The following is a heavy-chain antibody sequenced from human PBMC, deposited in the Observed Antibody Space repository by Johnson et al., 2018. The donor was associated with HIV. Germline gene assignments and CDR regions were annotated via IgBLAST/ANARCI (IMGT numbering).Heavy chain of an antibody. CDR2: ISYDGSNK. D-gene: IGHD4-23*01. Sequence: QVQLVESGGGVVQPGRSLRLSCAASGFTFSSYGMHWVRQAPGKGLEWVAVISYDGSNKYYTESVKGRFTISRDNSKNTLYLQMNSLRPEDTAVYYCGNLGDYGGNNGFDIWGQGTMVTVSS. CDR1: GFTFSSYG. CDR3: GNLGDYGGNNGFDI. V-gene: IGHV3-30*18. J-gene: IGHJ3*02.